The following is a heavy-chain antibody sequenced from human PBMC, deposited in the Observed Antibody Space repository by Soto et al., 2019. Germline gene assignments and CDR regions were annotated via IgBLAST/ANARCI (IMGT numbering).Heavy chain of an antibody. CDR2: IDPSDSQT. CDR3: AREKHDTDLFNWLDP. D-gene: IGHD1-1*01. V-gene: IGHV5-10-1*01. J-gene: IGHJ5*02. CDR1: GYSFAGYW. Sequence: WESLKISCKGSGYSFAGYWITWVRQMPGKGLEWMGRIDPSDSQTYYSPSFRGHVTISAAKSITTVFLQWSSLRASDTAMYYCAREKHDTDLFNWLDPWGQGTLVTVSS.